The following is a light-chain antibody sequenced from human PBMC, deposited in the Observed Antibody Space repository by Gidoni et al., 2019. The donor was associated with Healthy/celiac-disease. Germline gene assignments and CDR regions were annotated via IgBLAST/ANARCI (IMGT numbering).Light chain of an antibody. V-gene: IGKV4-1*01. CDR1: QSVLYSSNNQNY. J-gene: IGKJ4*01. CDR3: QQYYITPLT. Sequence: DIVMTQSPDSLAVSLGERATINCKSSQSVLYSSNNQNYLAWYQQKPGQPPKLLIYWASTRESGVPDRVSGSGSGTDFTLTISSLQAEDVAVYYCQQYYITPLTFGGGTKVEIK. CDR2: WAS.